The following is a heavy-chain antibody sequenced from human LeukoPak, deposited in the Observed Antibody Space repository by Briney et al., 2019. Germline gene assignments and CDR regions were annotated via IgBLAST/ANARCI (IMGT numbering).Heavy chain of an antibody. D-gene: IGHD4-17*01. V-gene: IGHV4-34*01. CDR2: INHNGGI. Sequence: PSETLSLTCTVYGGSFSGYYWTWIRQPPGKGLEWIGEINHNGGINYHPSLKSRVVMSVDTSKNQFSLKLSSVTAADTAVYYCARLGYGDFNWFDPWGQGTLVTVSS. CDR3: ARLGYGDFNWFDP. CDR1: GGSFSGYY. J-gene: IGHJ5*02.